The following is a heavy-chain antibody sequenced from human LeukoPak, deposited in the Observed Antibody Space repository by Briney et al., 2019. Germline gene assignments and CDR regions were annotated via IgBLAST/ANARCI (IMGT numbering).Heavy chain of an antibody. D-gene: IGHD5-12*01. CDR2: IYYSGGT. CDR1: GGSISSSSYY. J-gene: IGHJ4*02. CDR3: ARAPDGTYDDS. V-gene: IGHV4-39*07. Sequence: KTSETLSLTCTVSGGSISSSSYYWGWIRQPPGKGLEWIGSIYYSGGTYYNPSLKSRVTISVDTSKNQFSLKLSSVTAADTAVYYCARAPDGTYDDSWGQGTLVTVSS.